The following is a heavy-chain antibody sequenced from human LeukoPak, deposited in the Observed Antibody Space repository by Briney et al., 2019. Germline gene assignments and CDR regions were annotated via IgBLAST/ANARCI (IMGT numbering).Heavy chain of an antibody. Sequence: PGESLKISCKGSGYRFTSYWIGWVRQMPGKGLEWMGIIYPGDSDTRYSPSFQGQVTISADKSISTAYLQWSSLKASDTAMYYCARQGYSSRWQTWGAFDIWGQGTMVTVSS. J-gene: IGHJ3*02. CDR3: ARQGYSSRWQTWGAFDI. V-gene: IGHV5-51*01. CDR1: GYRFTSYW. CDR2: IYPGDSDT. D-gene: IGHD6-13*01.